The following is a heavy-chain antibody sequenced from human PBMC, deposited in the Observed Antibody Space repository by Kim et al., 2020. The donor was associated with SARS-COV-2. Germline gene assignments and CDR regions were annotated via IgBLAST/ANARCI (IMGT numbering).Heavy chain of an antibody. V-gene: IGHV4-34*01. CDR3: ARRKMGYGGNSGNFDY. Sequence: SETLSLTCAVYGGSFSGYYWSWIRQPPGKGLEWIGEINHSGSTNYNPSLKSRVTISVDTSKNQFSLKLSSVTAADTAVYYCARRKMGYGGNSGNFDYWGQGTLVTVSS. D-gene: IGHD4-17*01. J-gene: IGHJ4*02. CDR1: GGSFSGYY. CDR2: INHSGST.